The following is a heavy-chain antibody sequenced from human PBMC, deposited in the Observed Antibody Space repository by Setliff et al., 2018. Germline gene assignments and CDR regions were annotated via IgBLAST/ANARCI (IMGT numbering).Heavy chain of an antibody. CDR2: IYHSGST. CDR1: GYSISSGYY. V-gene: IGHV4-38-2*01. Sequence: PSETLSLTCAVSGYSISSGYYWGWIRQPPGKGLEWIGSIYHSGSTYYNPSLKSRVTISVDTSKNQFSLKLSSVTAADTAVYYCARGYSYGPFGYWGQGTLVTVSS. J-gene: IGHJ4*02. CDR3: ARGYSYGPFGY. D-gene: IGHD5-18*01.